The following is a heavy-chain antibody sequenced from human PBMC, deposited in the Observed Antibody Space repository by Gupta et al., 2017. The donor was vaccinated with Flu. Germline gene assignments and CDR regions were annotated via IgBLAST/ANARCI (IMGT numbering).Heavy chain of an antibody. D-gene: IGHD6-6*01. CDR3: ARDTPIAAPTFEYYHYYYYMDV. V-gene: IGHV3-30-3*01. CDR1: GFTFSSYA. Sequence: QVQLVESGGGVVQPGRSLRLSCAASGFTFSSYAMHWVRQAPGKGLEWVAVISYDGSNKYYADSVKGRFTISRDNSKNTLYLQMNSLRAEDTAVYYCARDTPIAAPTFEYYHYYYYMDVWGKGTTVTVSS. J-gene: IGHJ6*03. CDR2: ISYDGSNK.